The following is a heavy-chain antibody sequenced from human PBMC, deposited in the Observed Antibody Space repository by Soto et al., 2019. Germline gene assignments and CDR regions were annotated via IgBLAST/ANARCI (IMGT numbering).Heavy chain of an antibody. J-gene: IGHJ4*02. CDR1: GFTFSSYW. Sequence: EVQLVESGGGLVQPGGSLRLSCAASGFTFSSYWMSWVRQAPGKGLEWVANIKQDGSEKYYVDSVKGRFTISRDNAKNSLYLQINSLSAEDTAVYYCARVGGYDLNFFAYWGQGTLVTVSS. D-gene: IGHD5-12*01. CDR2: IKQDGSEK. CDR3: ARVGGYDLNFFAY. V-gene: IGHV3-7*01.